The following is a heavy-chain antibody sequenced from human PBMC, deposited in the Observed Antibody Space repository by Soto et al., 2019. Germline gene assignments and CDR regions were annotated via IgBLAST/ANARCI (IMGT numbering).Heavy chain of an antibody. V-gene: IGHV1-18*04. CDR2: ISGYNGDT. Sequence: QIQLVQSGAEVKKPGASVKVSCKASGYTFTSYGISWVRQAPGQGLEWMGWISGYNGDTNYAQKVQGRVTMTRDTSTCSVYMELRSLRSDDTALYYCARDNGYYSFDSWGQGTLVTVSS. D-gene: IGHD1-26*01. CDR3: ARDNGYYSFDS. J-gene: IGHJ4*02. CDR1: GYTFTSYG.